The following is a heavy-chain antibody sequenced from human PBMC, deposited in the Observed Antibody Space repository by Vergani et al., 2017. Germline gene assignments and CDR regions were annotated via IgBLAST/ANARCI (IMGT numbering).Heavy chain of an antibody. D-gene: IGHD6-13*01. J-gene: IGHJ4*02. Sequence: EVQLLESGGGLVQPGGSLRLSCAASGFTFSSYALSWVRQAPGKGVDGVSAISGSGGSTYDADSVKGRFTISRANSKNTLYLQMNSLRAEDTAVYYCAKDPRWAFDYWGQGTLVTVSS. V-gene: IGHV3-23*01. CDR3: AKDPRWAFDY. CDR2: ISGSGGST. CDR1: GFTFSSYA.